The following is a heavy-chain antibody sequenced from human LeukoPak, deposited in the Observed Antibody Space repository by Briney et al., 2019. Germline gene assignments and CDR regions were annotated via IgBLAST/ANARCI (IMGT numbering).Heavy chain of an antibody. CDR3: ARLSVVPAATPFDP. Sequence: ASVKVSCKASGYTFTGYYMHWVRQAPGQGLEWMGWINPNSGGTNYAQKFQGRVTMTRDTSISTAYMELSRLRSDDTAVYYCARLSVVPAATPFDPWGQGTLVTASS. CDR1: GYTFTGYY. V-gene: IGHV1-2*02. CDR2: INPNSGGT. J-gene: IGHJ5*02. D-gene: IGHD2-2*01.